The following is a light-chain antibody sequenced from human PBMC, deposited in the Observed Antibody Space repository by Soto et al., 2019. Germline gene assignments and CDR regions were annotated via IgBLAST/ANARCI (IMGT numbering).Light chain of an antibody. CDR1: QSVSFN. Sequence: EIALTQSPATLSVSPGEGATLSCRASQSVSFNLAWYQQKPGQAPRLLIYDVSTRAAGVPARFSGSGSGTEFTLTISSLQSEDFAVYYCEQSKNWPLTFGGGTKVE. V-gene: IGKV3-15*01. CDR2: DVS. CDR3: EQSKNWPLT. J-gene: IGKJ4*01.